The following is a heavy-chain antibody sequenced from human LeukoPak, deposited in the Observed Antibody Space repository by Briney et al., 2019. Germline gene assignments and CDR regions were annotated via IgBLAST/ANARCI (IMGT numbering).Heavy chain of an antibody. V-gene: IGHV3-7*01. CDR2: IKQDGSEK. J-gene: IGHJ4*02. CDR3: ARDPYAIARGYTDY. CDR1: GFTFSNYW. D-gene: IGHD2-8*01. Sequence: GGSLRLSCAASGFTFSNYWMSWVRQAPGKGLEWVANIKQDGSEKYYVDSVKGRFTVSRDNAKNSLYLQMNSLRAEDTAVFYCARDPYAIARGYTDYWGQGTLVTVSS.